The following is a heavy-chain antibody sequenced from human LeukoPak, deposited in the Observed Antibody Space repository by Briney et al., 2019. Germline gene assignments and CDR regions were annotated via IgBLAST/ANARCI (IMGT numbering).Heavy chain of an antibody. Sequence: SQTLSLTCTVSGGSISSGGYYWSWVRQHPGKGLEWIGYIYYSGSTYYNPSLKSRVTISVDTSKNQSSLKLSSVTAADTAVYYCARGRDYYDSSGYLDYWGQGTLVTVSS. CDR2: IYYSGST. J-gene: IGHJ4*02. D-gene: IGHD3-22*01. V-gene: IGHV4-31*03. CDR3: ARGRDYYDSSGYLDY. CDR1: GGSISSGGYY.